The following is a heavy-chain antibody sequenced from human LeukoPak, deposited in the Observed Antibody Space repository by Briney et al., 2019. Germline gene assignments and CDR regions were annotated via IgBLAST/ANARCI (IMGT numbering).Heavy chain of an antibody. CDR3: AKARTYCGGDCQGYYFDY. CDR2: ISGSGGST. J-gene: IGHJ4*02. Sequence: GGSLRLSCAASGFTFSSYAISWVRQAPGKGLEWVSAISGSGGSTYYADSVKGRFTISRDNSKNTLYLQMNSLRAEDTAVYYCAKARTYCGGDCQGYYFDYWGQGTLVTVSS. V-gene: IGHV3-23*01. CDR1: GFTFSSYA. D-gene: IGHD2-21*01.